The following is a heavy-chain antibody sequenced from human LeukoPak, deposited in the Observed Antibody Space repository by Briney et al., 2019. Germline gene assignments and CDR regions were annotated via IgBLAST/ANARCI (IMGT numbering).Heavy chain of an antibody. D-gene: IGHD3-3*01. CDR2: INHSGST. Sequence: PSETLSLTCAVFGGSFSGYYWSWIRQPPGKGLEWIGEINHSGSTNYNPSLKSRVTISVDTSKNQFSLKLGSVTAADTAVYYCARMEVGPHWFDPWGQGTLVTVSS. V-gene: IGHV4-34*01. CDR1: GGSFSGYY. CDR3: ARMEVGPHWFDP. J-gene: IGHJ5*02.